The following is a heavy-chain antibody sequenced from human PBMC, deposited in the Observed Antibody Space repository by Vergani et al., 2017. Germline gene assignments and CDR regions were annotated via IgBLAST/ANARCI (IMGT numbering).Heavy chain of an antibody. D-gene: IGHD3-10*01. CDR3: ASPRELWFGELPPYYYYGMDV. CDR2: INPSGGST. J-gene: IGHJ6*02. Sequence: QVQLVQSGAEVKKPGASVKVSCKASGYTFTSYYMHWVRQAPGQGLEWMGIINPSGGSTSYAQKFQGRVTMTRDTSTSTVYMELSSLRSEDTAVYYCASPRELWFGELPPYYYYGMDVWGQGTTVTVSS. V-gene: IGHV1-46*03. CDR1: GYTFTSYY.